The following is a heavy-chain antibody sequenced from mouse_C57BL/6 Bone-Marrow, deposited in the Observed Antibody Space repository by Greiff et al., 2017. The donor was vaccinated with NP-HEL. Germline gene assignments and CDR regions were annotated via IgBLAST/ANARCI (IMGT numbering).Heavy chain of an antibody. V-gene: IGHV14-4*01. D-gene: IGHD1-1*01. CDR1: GFNIKDDY. CDR3: TTPYYYGSSPPFAY. J-gene: IGHJ3*01. CDR2: IDPENGDT. Sequence: EVQLQQSGAELVRPGASVKLSCTASGFNIKDDYMHWVKQRPEQGLEWIGWIDPENGDTEYASKFQGKATITADTSSNTAYLQLSSLTSEDTAVYYCTTPYYYGSSPPFAYWGQGTLVTVSA.